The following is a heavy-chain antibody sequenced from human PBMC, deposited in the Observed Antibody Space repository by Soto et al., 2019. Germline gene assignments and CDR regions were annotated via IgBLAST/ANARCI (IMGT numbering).Heavy chain of an antibody. J-gene: IGHJ4*02. CDR2: IYYSGST. V-gene: IGHV4-31*03. CDR1: GGSISSGGYY. D-gene: IGHD4-17*01. CDR3: ATTVTTILYFDY. Sequence: PSETLSLTCTVSGGSISSGGYYWSWIRQHPGKGLEWIGYIYYSGSTYYNPSLKSRVTISVDTSKNQFSLKLSSVTAADTAVYYCATTVTTILYFDYWGQGILVTVSS.